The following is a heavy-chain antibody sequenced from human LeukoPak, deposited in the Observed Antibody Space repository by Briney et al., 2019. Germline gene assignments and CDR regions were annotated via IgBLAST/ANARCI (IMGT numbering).Heavy chain of an antibody. Sequence: PSETLSLTCAVSGGSISSSNWWSWVRQPPGKGLEWIGEIYHSGSTNYNPSLKSRVSMSVDKSTSQFSLKLSSVTAADTALYYCAREIIRIAVTGTRSNAFDIWGQGTMVTVSS. CDR1: GGSISSSNW. D-gene: IGHD6-19*01. CDR3: AREIIRIAVTGTRSNAFDI. J-gene: IGHJ3*02. V-gene: IGHV4-4*02. CDR2: IYHSGST.